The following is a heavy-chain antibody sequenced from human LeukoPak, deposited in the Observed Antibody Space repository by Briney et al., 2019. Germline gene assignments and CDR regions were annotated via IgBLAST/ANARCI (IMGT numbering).Heavy chain of an antibody. V-gene: IGHV4-39*01. CDR3: ATQAAGGPLEF. CDR1: GDSLGSSTSY. CDR2: VYYTGST. J-gene: IGHJ4*02. Sequence: PSQTLSLTCTVSGDSLGSSTSYWAWIRQPPGEGLEWIGSVYYTGSTHYIPSLKSRVTISLDTSKNQFSLKMSSVTAADKAVYYCATQAAGGPLEFWGQGTLATVSS. D-gene: IGHD2-15*01.